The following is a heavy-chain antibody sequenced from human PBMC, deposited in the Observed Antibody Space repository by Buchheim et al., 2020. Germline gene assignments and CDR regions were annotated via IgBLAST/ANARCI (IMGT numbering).Heavy chain of an antibody. CDR2: ISYDGSHK. CDR3: AKDRSYCSGGSCPNYFDY. V-gene: IGHV3-30*18. CDR1: GFTFSRYH. Sequence: QVQLVESGGGVVQPGRSLRLSCAASGFTFSRYHMHWVRQAPGKGLEWLAVISYDGSHKYYADSVKGRFTISRDNSKNPLYLQMNSLRAEDTAVYYCAKDRSYCSGGSCPNYFDYWGQGTL. D-gene: IGHD2-15*01. J-gene: IGHJ4*02.